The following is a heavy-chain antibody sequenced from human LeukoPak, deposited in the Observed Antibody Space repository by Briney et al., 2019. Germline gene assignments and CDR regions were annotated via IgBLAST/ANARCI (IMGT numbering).Heavy chain of an antibody. CDR2: ISSNGGST. D-gene: IGHD5-18*01. V-gene: IGHV3-64*01. CDR3: AKEESYGYPLFDY. J-gene: IGHJ4*02. CDR1: GFTFSSYA. Sequence: PGGSLRLSCAASGFTFSSYAMHWVRQAPGKGLEYVSAISSNGGSTYYANSVKGRFIISRDNSKNTLYLQMNSLRAEDTAVYYCAKEESYGYPLFDYWGQGTLVTVSS.